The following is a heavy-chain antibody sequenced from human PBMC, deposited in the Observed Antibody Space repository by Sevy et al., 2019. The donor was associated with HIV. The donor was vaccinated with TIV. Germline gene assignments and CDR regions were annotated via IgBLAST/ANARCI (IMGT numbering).Heavy chain of an antibody. V-gene: IGHV3-74*01. D-gene: IGHD3-16*01. CDR2: ISSDGNST. Sequence: GGSLRLSCAASGFTFSSYWMHWVRQAPGKGLVWVSRISSDGNSTNYADSVKGRFTISRDNAKNTLYLQMNSLRAEDTAVYYCARHRGGVVDYWGQGTLVTVSS. CDR1: GFTFSSYW. J-gene: IGHJ4*02. CDR3: ARHRGGVVDY.